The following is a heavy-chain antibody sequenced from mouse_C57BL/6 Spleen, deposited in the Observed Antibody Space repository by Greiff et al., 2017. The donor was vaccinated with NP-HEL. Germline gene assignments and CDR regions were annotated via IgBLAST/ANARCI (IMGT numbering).Heavy chain of an antibody. Sequence: VQLQQPGAELVRPGSSVKLSCKASGYTFTSYWMHWVKQRPIQGLEWIGNIDPSDSETHYNQKFKDKATLTVDKSSSTAYMQLSSLTSEDSAVYYCARGDYDRRYAMDYWGQGTSVTVSS. CDR2: IDPSDSET. CDR3: ARGDYDRRYAMDY. V-gene: IGHV1-52*01. CDR1: GYTFTSYW. J-gene: IGHJ4*01. D-gene: IGHD2-4*01.